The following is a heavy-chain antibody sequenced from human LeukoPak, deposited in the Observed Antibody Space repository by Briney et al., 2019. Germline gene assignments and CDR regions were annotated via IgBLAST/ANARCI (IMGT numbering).Heavy chain of an antibody. D-gene: IGHD4-17*01. J-gene: IGHJ5*02. CDR3: ARPNGDYYNWFDP. CDR1: GYTFTAYH. V-gene: IGHV1-2*02. Sequence: ASVMVSCRASGYTFTAYHIHWVRQAPGQGLEWMGWINPNSGDTNYAQKFQDGVTLTRDTSITTAYLELTDLRSDDTAVYYCARPNGDYYNWFDPWGQGTLVTVSS. CDR2: INPNSGDT.